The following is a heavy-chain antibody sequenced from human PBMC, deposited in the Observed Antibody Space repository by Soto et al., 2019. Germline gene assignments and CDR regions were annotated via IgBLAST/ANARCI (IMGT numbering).Heavy chain of an antibody. J-gene: IGHJ4*02. CDR3: AALPYGDYPDY. D-gene: IGHD4-17*01. Sequence: QMQLVQSGPEVKKPGTSVKVSCKASGFTFTSSAVQWVRQARGQRLEWIGWIVVGSGNTNYAQKSQERVTITRDMSTSTAYMELSSLRSEDTAVYYCAALPYGDYPDYWGQGTLVTVSS. CDR1: GFTFTSSA. CDR2: IVVGSGNT. V-gene: IGHV1-58*01.